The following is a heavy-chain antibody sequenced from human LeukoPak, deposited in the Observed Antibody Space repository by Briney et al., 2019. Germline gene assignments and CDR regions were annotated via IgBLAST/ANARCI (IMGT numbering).Heavy chain of an antibody. CDR1: GGSIISSDYH. V-gene: IGHV4-39*07. D-gene: IGHD3-10*01. CDR3: ARRYYGSFRPRYFDY. CDR2: INHSGST. J-gene: IGHJ4*02. Sequence: SETLSLTCTVSGGSIISSDYHWGWVRQPPGKGLEWIGEINHSGSTNYNPSLKSRVTISVDTSKNQFSLKLSSVTAADTAVYYCARRYYGSFRPRYFDYWGQGTLVTVSS.